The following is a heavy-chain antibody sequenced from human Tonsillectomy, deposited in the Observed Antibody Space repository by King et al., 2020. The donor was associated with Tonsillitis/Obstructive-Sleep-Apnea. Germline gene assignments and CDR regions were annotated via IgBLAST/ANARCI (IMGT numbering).Heavy chain of an antibody. CDR1: GFTISSYW. Sequence: QLVQSGGGLVQSGGSLRLSCAASGFTISSYWMSWVRQAPGKGLEWVANIKQDGSEKHYVDSVKGRFTISRDNAKNSLYLQLNSLRAEDTAVYYCAREGGHGMGFDYWGQGPLVTDSS. J-gene: IGHJ4*02. CDR2: IKQDGSEK. V-gene: IGHV3-7*01. CDR3: AREGGHGMGFDY. D-gene: IGHD3-16*01.